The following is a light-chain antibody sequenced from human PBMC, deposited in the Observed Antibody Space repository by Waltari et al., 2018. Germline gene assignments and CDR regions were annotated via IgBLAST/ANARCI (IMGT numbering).Light chain of an antibody. CDR1: QSVGRA. Sequence: EIVLTQSPGTLALSPGERATLSCRASQSVGRALAWYQQKPGQAPRLLIYATSTRATGISDKFSGSGSGTDFSLTISRVEPEDFAVYFCQMYVRLPVTFGQGTKVEVK. V-gene: IGKV3-20*01. CDR3: QMYVRLPVT. CDR2: ATS. J-gene: IGKJ1*01.